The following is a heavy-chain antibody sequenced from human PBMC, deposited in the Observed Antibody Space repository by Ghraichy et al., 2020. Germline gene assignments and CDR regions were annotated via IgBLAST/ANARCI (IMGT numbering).Heavy chain of an antibody. CDR3: AKDLTRTEAADGFDP. D-gene: IGHD6-13*01. V-gene: IGHV3-23*01. CDR1: GFTFSNYH. J-gene: IGHJ5*02. Sequence: GGSLRLSCAGSGFTFSNYHMSWVRQAPGKGLEWVSSISGSGGSTYYADSVKGRFAISRDNSKNTLYLQMNSLSAEDTAFYYCAKDLTRTEAADGFDPRGHGILVTVSS. CDR2: ISGSGGST.